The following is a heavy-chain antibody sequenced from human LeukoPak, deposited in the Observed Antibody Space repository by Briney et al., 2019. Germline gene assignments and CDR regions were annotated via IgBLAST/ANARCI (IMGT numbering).Heavy chain of an antibody. D-gene: IGHD3-9*01. CDR1: GGSFSGYY. Sequence: SETLSLTCGVYGGSFSGYYWSWIRQPPGKGLEWIGEINHSGSTNYNPSLKSRVTISVDTSKNQFSLKLSSVTAADTAVYYCARRPDILTGKFDYWGREPWSPSPQ. V-gene: IGHV4-34*01. CDR2: INHSGST. J-gene: IGHJ4*02. CDR3: ARRPDILTGKFDY.